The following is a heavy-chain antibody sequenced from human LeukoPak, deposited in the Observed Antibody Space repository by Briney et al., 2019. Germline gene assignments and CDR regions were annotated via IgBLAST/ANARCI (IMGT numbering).Heavy chain of an antibody. CDR1: GYTLTELS. Sequence: ASVKVSCKVSGYTLTELSMHWVRQAPGKGLEWMGGFDPEDGEAIYAQKLQGRVTMTEDTSTDTAYMELSSLRSEDTAVYYCATDRLFTYYDYVWGSYRYWGQGTLVTVSS. V-gene: IGHV1-24*01. CDR2: FDPEDGEA. CDR3: ATDRLFTYYDYVWGSYRY. D-gene: IGHD3-16*02. J-gene: IGHJ4*02.